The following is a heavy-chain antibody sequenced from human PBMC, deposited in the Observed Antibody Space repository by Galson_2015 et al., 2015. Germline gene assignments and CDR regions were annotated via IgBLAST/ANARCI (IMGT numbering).Heavy chain of an antibody. CDR3: TTAYYDFWSGYYLAFDY. J-gene: IGHJ4*02. Sequence: SLRLSCAASGFTFSNAWMSWVRQAPGKGLEWVGRIKSRTDGGTTDYAAPVKGRFTISRDDSKNTLYLQMNSLKTEDTAVYYCTTAYYDFWSGYYLAFDYWGQGTLVTVSS. V-gene: IGHV3-15*01. CDR1: GFTFSNAW. CDR2: IKSRTDGGTT. D-gene: IGHD3-3*01.